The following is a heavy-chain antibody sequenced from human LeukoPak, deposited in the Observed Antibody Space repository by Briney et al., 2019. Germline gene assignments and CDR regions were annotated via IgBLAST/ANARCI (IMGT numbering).Heavy chain of an antibody. Sequence: GGSLRLSCAASGFTFSNYAMSWVRQAPGKGLEWVSGISGNGGSTYHADYVKGRFTISRDNSKNTLYLQMNSLRAEDTAVYYCAKDRGYSYDPGDYWGQGTLVTVSS. CDR2: ISGNGGST. CDR1: GFTFSNYA. CDR3: AKDRGYSYDPGDY. V-gene: IGHV3-23*01. J-gene: IGHJ4*02. D-gene: IGHD5-18*01.